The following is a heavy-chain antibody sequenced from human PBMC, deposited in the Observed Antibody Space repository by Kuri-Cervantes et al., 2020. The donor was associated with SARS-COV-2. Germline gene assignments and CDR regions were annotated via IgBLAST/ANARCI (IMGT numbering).Heavy chain of an antibody. Sequence: GESLKISCAASGFTFDDYGMSWVRQAPGKGLEWVAVISYDGSNKYYADSVKGRFTISRDNSKNTLYLQMNSLRAEDTAVYYCAREDPGAGGALDWGQGTLVTVSS. CDR1: GFTFDDYG. D-gene: IGHD3-16*01. J-gene: IGHJ4*02. CDR2: ISYDGSNK. V-gene: IGHV3-30*03. CDR3: AREDPGAGGALD.